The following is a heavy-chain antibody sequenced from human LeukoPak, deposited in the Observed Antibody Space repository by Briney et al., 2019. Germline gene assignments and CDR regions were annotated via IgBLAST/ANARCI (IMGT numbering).Heavy chain of an antibody. J-gene: IGHJ4*02. Sequence: GGSPRLSCAASGFTVSSNYMSWVRQAPGKGLEWVSVIYSGGSTYYADSVKGRFTISRDNSKNTLYLQMNSLRAEDTAVYYCARDLSHLDYAGGYWGQGTLVTVSS. CDR1: GFTVSSNY. CDR2: IYSGGST. V-gene: IGHV3-66*01. D-gene: IGHD4-17*01. CDR3: ARDLSHLDYAGGY.